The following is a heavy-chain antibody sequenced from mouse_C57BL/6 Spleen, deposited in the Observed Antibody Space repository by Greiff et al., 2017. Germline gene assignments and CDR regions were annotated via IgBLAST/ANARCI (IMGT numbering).Heavy chain of an antibody. D-gene: IGHD2-2*01. CDR3: ARGGGYDDGYAMDY. CDR1: GYSITSGYY. J-gene: IGHJ4*01. Sequence: DVQLQESGPGLVKPSQSLSLTCSVTGYSITSGYYWNWIRQFPGNKLEWMGYISYDGSNNYNPSLKNRISITRDTSKNQFFLKLNSVTTEDTATYYCARGGGYDDGYAMDYWGQGTSVTVSS. V-gene: IGHV3-6*01. CDR2: ISYDGSN.